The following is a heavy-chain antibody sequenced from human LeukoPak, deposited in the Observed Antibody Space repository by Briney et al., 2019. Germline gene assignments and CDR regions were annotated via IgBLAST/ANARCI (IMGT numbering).Heavy chain of an antibody. CDR3: ARIVGATSFDY. CDR2: ISGSGGST. V-gene: IGHV3-23*01. D-gene: IGHD1-26*01. CDR1: GFTLNTYA. J-gene: IGHJ4*02. Sequence: GGSLRLSCAASGFTLNTYAMSWVRQAPGKGLEWVSAISGSGGSTYYADSVKGRFTISRDNSKNTLYLQMNSLRAEDTAVYYCARIVGATSFDYWGQGTLVTVSS.